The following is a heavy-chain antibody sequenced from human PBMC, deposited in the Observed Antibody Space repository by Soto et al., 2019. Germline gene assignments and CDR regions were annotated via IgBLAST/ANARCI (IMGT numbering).Heavy chain of an antibody. CDR3: AKLLHISYYYYYGMDV. CDR1: GFTFSSYA. Sequence: EVQLLESGGGLVQPGGSLRLSCAASGFTFSSYAMSWVRQAPGKGLEWVSAISGSGGSTYYADSVKGRFTISRDNSKNTLDLQMNSLRAEDTAVYYCAKLLHISYYYYYGMDVWGQGTTVTVSS. V-gene: IGHV3-23*01. J-gene: IGHJ6*02. D-gene: IGHD2-21*01. CDR2: ISGSGGST.